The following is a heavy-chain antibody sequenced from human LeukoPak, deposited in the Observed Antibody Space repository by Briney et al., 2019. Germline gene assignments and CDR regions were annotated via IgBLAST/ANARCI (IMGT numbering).Heavy chain of an antibody. V-gene: IGHV4-34*01. CDR3: ARGAFIAAAGTGAVLYYYYGMDV. D-gene: IGHD6-13*01. J-gene: IGHJ6*02. CDR2: INHSGST. CDR1: GGSFSGYY. Sequence: SETLSLTCAVYGGSFSGYYWSWIRQPPGKGLEWIGEINHSGSTNYNPSLKSRVTISVDTSKNQFSLKLSSVTAADTAVYYCARGAFIAAAGTGAVLYYYYGMDVWGQGTTVTVSS.